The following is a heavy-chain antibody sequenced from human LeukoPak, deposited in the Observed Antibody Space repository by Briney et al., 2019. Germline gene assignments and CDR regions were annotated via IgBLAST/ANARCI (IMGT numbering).Heavy chain of an antibody. Sequence: SPTLSLTFALSGDSVSTNSAAWNWIRQSPSRGLEWLGRTYYRSKWYNDYAVSVKSRITINPDTSKNHFSLQLNSVTPEDTAVYYCARGGIGYCTSSSCYFDSWGQGTLVTVSS. D-gene: IGHD2-2*01. CDR3: ARGGIGYCTSSSCYFDS. V-gene: IGHV6-1*01. CDR1: GDSVSTNSAA. J-gene: IGHJ4*02. CDR2: TYYRSKWYN.